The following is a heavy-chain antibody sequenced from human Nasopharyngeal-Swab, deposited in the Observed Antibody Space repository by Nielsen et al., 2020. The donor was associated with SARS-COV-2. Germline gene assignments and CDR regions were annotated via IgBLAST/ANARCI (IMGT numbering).Heavy chain of an antibody. D-gene: IGHD3-22*01. CDR2: ISYDGSNK. V-gene: IGHV3-30-3*01. J-gene: IGHJ4*02. CDR3: ARDQYYYDSSGGEGYFDY. Sequence: WMRQPPGKGLEWVAVISYDGSNKYYADSVKGRFTISRDNSKNTLYLQMNSLRAEDTAVYYCARDQYYYDSSGGEGYFDYWGQGTLVTVSS.